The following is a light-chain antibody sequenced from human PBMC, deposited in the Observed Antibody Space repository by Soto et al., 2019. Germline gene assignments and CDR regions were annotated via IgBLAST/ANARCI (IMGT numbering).Light chain of an antibody. Sequence: EIVLTQSPGTLSLSPGERATLSCRARQSVSSSYLAWYQQRPGQAPRLLIFGASYRATGIPDRFSGSGSGTDFALTISRLEPEDFAVHYCQQYSSSPPEFTFPPWTKVD. CDR3: QQYSSSPPEFT. CDR2: GAS. CDR1: QSVSSSY. J-gene: IGKJ3*01. V-gene: IGKV3-20*01.